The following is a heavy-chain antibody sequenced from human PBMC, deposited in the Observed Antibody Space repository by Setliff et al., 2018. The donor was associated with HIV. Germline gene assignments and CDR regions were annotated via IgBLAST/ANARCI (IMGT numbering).Heavy chain of an antibody. CDR3: ARGGGYPLSRVGLDP. D-gene: IGHD3-22*01. J-gene: IGHJ5*02. CDR1: GGTFSSYA. CDR2: IIPSLTIA. Sequence: SVKVSCKASGGTFSSYAFNWVRQAPGQGLEWVGGIIPSLTIANYAQKFQGRVTITADESTSTASMELSSLRSDDTAVYYCARGGGYPLSRVGLDPWGQGTLVTVSS. V-gene: IGHV1-69*10.